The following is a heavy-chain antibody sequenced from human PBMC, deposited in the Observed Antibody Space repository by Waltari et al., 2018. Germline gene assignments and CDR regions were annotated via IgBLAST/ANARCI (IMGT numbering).Heavy chain of an antibody. J-gene: IGHJ4*02. V-gene: IGHV3-30-3*02. D-gene: IGHD3-10*01. CDR2: ISYDGSNK. Sequence: QVQLLESGGGLVQPGGSLRLSCAASGFTFRSYAMHWVRQAPGKGLEWVAVISYDGSNKYYADSVKGRFTISRDNSKNTLYLQMNSLRAEDTAVYYCAKLTYGSGSYYNPDYWGQGTLVTVSS. CDR1: GFTFRSYA. CDR3: AKLTYGSGSYYNPDY.